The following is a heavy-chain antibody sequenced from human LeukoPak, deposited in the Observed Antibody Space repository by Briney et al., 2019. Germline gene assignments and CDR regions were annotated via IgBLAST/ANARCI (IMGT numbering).Heavy chain of an antibody. CDR1: GGSIRSYY. J-gene: IGHJ5*02. CDR3: ARDLLGYCSSTSCYGTHNWFDP. D-gene: IGHD2-2*01. V-gene: IGHV4-4*07. CDR2: IYTSGST. Sequence: KPSETLSLTCTVSGGSIRSYYWSWIRQPAGKGLEWIGRIYTSGSTNYNPSLKSRVTMSVDTSKNQFSLKLSSVTAAVTAVYYCARDLLGYCSSTSCYGTHNWFDPWGQGTLVTVSS.